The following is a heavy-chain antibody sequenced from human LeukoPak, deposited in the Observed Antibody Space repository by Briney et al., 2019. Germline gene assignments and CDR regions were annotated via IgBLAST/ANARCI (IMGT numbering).Heavy chain of an antibody. V-gene: IGHV5-51*01. CDR3: ARRMIRGIIWAFDI. J-gene: IGHJ3*02. CDR1: GYSFTSQW. CDR2: IYPGDSDI. D-gene: IGHD3-10*01. Sequence: GESLKISCQGSGYSFTSQWIAWVRQMPGKGLEWMGIIYPGDSDIRYSTSFEGQVTFSADKSISTAYLQWSSLKASDTAMYYCARRMIRGIIWAFDIWGQGTVVTVSS.